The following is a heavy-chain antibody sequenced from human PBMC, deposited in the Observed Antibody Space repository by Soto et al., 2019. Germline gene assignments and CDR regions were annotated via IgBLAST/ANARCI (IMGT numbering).Heavy chain of an antibody. Sequence: VASVKVSCKASGYTFTSYGISWVRQAPGQGLEWMGWISAYNGNTNYAQKLQGRVTMTTDTSTSTAYMELRSLRSDDTAVYYCARRPAAGTINWFDPWGQGTLVTVSS. CDR1: GYTFTSYG. D-gene: IGHD6-13*01. J-gene: IGHJ5*02. CDR2: ISAYNGNT. V-gene: IGHV1-18*01. CDR3: ARRPAAGTINWFDP.